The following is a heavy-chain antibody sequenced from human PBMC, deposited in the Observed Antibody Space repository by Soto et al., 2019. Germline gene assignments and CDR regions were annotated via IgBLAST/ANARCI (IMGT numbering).Heavy chain of an antibody. CDR3: ASSLILGYCSGGSCYEWNWFDP. J-gene: IGHJ5*02. Sequence: PGASLKISGKGSGYSFTSYWIGWVRQMPGKGLEWMGIIYPGDSDTRYSPSFQGQVTISADKSISTAYLQWSSLKASDPAMYYCASSLILGYCSGGSCYEWNWFDPWGQGTLVTVSS. CDR2: IYPGDSDT. D-gene: IGHD2-15*01. CDR1: GYSFTSYW. V-gene: IGHV5-51*01.